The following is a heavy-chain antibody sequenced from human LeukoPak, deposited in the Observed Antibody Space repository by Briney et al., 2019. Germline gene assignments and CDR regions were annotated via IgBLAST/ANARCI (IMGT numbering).Heavy chain of an antibody. CDR1: GGSISSYY. V-gene: IGHV4-59*01. J-gene: IGHJ4*02. D-gene: IGHD3-22*01. Sequence: PSQTLSLTCTFSGGSISSYYWSWIRQPPGKGLECIGYIYYSGSTNYNPSLKSRVTISVDTSKNQFSLKLSSVTAADTAVYYCARRTYFYDSGGYYFDYWGQGTLVTVSS. CDR3: ARRTYFYDSGGYYFDY. CDR2: IYYSGST.